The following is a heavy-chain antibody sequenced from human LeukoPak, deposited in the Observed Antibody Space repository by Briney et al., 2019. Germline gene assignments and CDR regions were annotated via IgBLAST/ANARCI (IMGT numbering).Heavy chain of an antibody. V-gene: IGHV1-2*02. D-gene: IGHD6-25*01. CDR1: GYTFTGYY. J-gene: IGHJ6*02. Sequence: GASVKVSCKASGYTFTGYYMRWVRQAPGQGLEWMGWINPNSGGTNYAQKFQGRVTMTRDTSISTAYMEVSRLKSDDTAVYYCARRAVYYYYGMDVWGQGSTVTVSS. CDR3: ARRAVYYYYGMDV. CDR2: INPNSGGT.